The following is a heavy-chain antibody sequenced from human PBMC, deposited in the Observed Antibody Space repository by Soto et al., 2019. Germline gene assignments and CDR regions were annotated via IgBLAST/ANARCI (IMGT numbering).Heavy chain of an antibody. V-gene: IGHV4-61*01. CDR3: ARSGAGSGLL. CDR1: GGSVSSGHYY. D-gene: IGHD6-19*01. CDR2: ISYTGST. J-gene: IGHJ4*02. Sequence: QVQLLESGPGLVRPSETLSLTCDVSGGSVSSGHYYWSWSRQPPGKGLEWIGYISYTGSTNYNPSLKSRVTISVDTSKNQFSLKMNSVTAADTAVYYCARSGAGSGLLGGQGTLVTVSS.